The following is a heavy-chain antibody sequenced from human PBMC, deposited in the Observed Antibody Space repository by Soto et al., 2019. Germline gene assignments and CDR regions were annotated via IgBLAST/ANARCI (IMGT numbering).Heavy chain of an antibody. CDR3: ARGALTYYDFWSGYYRDPNWFDP. D-gene: IGHD3-3*01. Sequence: SETLSLTCTVSGGSISSYYWSWIRQPPGKGLEWIGYIYYSGSTNYNPSLKSRVTISVDTSKNQFSLKLSSVTAADTAVYYCARGALTYYDFWSGYYRDPNWFDPWGQGTLVTVSS. CDR1: GGSISSYY. CDR2: IYYSGST. J-gene: IGHJ5*02. V-gene: IGHV4-59*01.